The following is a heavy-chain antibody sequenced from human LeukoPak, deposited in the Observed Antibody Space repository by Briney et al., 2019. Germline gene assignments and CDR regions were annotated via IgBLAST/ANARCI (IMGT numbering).Heavy chain of an antibody. Sequence: GGSLRLSCAASGFTFSSYSMNWVRQAPGKGLEWVANINQDGTEKYYVDSVKGRFTISRDNAKNSLYLQMNSLRVEDTAVYYCAKVAKYYYGSETYYFFEHWGQGTPVTAAS. V-gene: IGHV3-7*01. CDR1: GFTFSSYS. J-gene: IGHJ4*02. D-gene: IGHD3-10*01. CDR2: INQDGTEK. CDR3: AKVAKYYYGSETYYFFEH.